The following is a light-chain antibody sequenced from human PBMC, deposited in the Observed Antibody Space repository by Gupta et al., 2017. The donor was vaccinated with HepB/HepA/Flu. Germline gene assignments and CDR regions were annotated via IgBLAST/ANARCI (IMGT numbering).Light chain of an antibody. V-gene: IGKV3-15*01. CDR2: RAS. Sequence: EIVMTQSPDTLSVSPGERATLSCRASQTVLINLAWYQHKPGQAPRLLIYRASIRATGIPDRFSGSGSGTEFTLTISSLQSEDFAVYYCQQYNNWPTWTFGQGTKVEIK. J-gene: IGKJ1*01. CDR1: QTVLIN. CDR3: QQYNNWPTWT.